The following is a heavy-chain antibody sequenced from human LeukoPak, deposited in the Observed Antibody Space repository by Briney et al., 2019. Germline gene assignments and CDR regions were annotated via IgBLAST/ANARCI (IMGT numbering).Heavy chain of an antibody. V-gene: IGHV3-11*01. CDR2: ISSSGSTI. CDR1: GFTFSDYY. Sequence: GGSLRLSCAASGFTFSDYYMSWIRQAPGKGLEWVSYISSSGSTIYYADSVKGRFTISRDNAKNSLYLQMNSLRAEDTAVYYCARAPDSYSGSYYLGYWGQGTLVIVSS. D-gene: IGHD1-26*01. J-gene: IGHJ4*02. CDR3: ARAPDSYSGSYYLGY.